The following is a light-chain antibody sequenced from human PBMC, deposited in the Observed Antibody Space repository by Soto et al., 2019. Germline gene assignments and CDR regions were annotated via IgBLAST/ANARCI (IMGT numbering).Light chain of an antibody. CDR3: AAWDDSLNGRV. J-gene: IGLJ3*02. Sequence: QAVVTQPPSASATPGQRVTISCSGSSSNIGSNTVNWYQQLPGTAPKLLIYKTNHRPSGVPDRFSGSKSGTSASLAISGLQSEDEADYYCAAWDDSLNGRVFGGGTKLTVL. CDR1: SSNIGSNT. V-gene: IGLV1-44*01. CDR2: KTN.